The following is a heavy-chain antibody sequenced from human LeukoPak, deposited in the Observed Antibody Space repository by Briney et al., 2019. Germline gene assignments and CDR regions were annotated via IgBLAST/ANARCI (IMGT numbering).Heavy chain of an antibody. J-gene: IGHJ6*03. CDR3: ARITVGAATHYYYYMDV. V-gene: IGHV4-59*12. D-gene: IGHD2-15*01. CDR2: IYYSGST. Sequence: SETLSLTCTVSGGSISSGYWSWIRQPPGKGLEWIGYIYYSGSTNYNPSLKSRVTISVDTSKNQFSLKLSSVTAADTAVYYCARITVGAATHYYYYMDVWGKGTTVTISS. CDR1: GGSISSGY.